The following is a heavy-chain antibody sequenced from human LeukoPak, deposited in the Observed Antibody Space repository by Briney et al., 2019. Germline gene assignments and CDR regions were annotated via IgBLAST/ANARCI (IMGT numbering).Heavy chain of an antibody. D-gene: IGHD6-19*01. CDR1: GFTLSSYG. CDR3: ASDSSGWSAFDY. J-gene: IGHJ4*02. V-gene: IGHV3-30*02. CDR2: IRYDGSNK. Sequence: GGSLRLSCAASGFTLSSYGMHWVRQAPGKGLEWVAFIRYDGSNKYYADSVKGRFTISRDNSKSTLYLQMNSLRAEDTAVYYCASDSSGWSAFDYWGQGTLVTVSS.